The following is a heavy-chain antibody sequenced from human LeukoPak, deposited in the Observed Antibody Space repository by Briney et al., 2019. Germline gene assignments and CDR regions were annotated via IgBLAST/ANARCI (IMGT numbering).Heavy chain of an antibody. CDR1: GYTFTCYY. Sequence: ASVKVSCKASGYTFTCYYMHWVRQAPGQGLEWMGWINPNSGGTNYAQKFQGRVTMTRDTSISTAYMELSRLRSDDTAVYYCAKPRGSYGSGSYLLDYWGQGTLVTVSS. CDR3: AKPRGSYGSGSYLLDY. CDR2: INPNSGGT. J-gene: IGHJ4*02. V-gene: IGHV1-2*02. D-gene: IGHD3-10*01.